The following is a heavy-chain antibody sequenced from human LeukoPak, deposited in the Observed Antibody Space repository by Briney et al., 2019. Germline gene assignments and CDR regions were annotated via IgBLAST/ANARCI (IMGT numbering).Heavy chain of an antibody. CDR3: ARGRLARLPMFDY. J-gene: IGHJ4*02. V-gene: IGHV4-59*08. Sequence: SETLSLTCTVSGGSISSYYWSWIRQSPGKGLQWIGYIYHAGSTEYNPSLKSRVTLSVDTSKNQFSLRLSSVTAADSAVYYCARGRLARLPMFDYWGQGALVTVSS. CDR1: GGSISSYY. CDR2: IYHAGST. D-gene: IGHD4-11*01.